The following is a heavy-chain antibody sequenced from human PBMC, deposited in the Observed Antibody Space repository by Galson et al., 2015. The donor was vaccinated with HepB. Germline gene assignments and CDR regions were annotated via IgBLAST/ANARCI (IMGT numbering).Heavy chain of an antibody. V-gene: IGHV3-7*03. CDR1: GFTFSSYW. Sequence: SLRLSCAASGFTFSSYWMSWVRQAPGKGLEWVANIKQDGSEKYYVDSVKGRFTISRDNAKNSLYLQMNSLRDEDTAVYYCARDGSIDSGYNIFDYWGQGTLVTVSS. CDR3: ARDGSIDSGYNIFDY. D-gene: IGHD5-12*01. J-gene: IGHJ4*02. CDR2: IKQDGSEK.